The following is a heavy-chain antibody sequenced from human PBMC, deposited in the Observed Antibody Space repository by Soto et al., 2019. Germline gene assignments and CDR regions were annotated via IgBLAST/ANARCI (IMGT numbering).Heavy chain of an antibody. V-gene: IGHV1-18*01. Sequence: QVQLVQSGAEVKKPGASVKVSCKASGYTFTDYGVSWVRQAPGQGLEWMGWINIYNGKTNYAPKVQARVTMTTDTSTTTAYMELRSLKSDDTAGYYCARDQYAVGGDFWGQGTLVTVSS. D-gene: IGHD2-15*01. CDR3: ARDQYAVGGDF. CDR1: GYTFTDYG. J-gene: IGHJ4*02. CDR2: INIYNGKT.